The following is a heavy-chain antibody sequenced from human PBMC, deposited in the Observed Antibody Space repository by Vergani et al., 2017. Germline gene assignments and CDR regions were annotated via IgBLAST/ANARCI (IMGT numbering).Heavy chain of an antibody. D-gene: IGHD3-16*02. CDR2: IYYTGDT. Sequence: QVQLQESGPGLVKPSETLSLTCTVSGGSISGHYWSWIRQAPGKGLNWIGYIYYTGDTRSNPSLTSRISMSLDTSRSQFSLTLRSVTVADTAVYYCARYRWPRGSCIGFDYWGQGVLVTVSS. CDR1: GGSISGHY. V-gene: IGHV4-59*11. CDR3: ARYRWPRGSCIGFDY. J-gene: IGHJ4*02.